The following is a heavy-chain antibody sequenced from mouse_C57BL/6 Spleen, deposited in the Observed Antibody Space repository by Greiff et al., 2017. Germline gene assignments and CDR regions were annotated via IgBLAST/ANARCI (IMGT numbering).Heavy chain of an antibody. V-gene: IGHV1-80*01. CDR2: IYPGDGDT. D-gene: IGHD1-1*01. J-gene: IGHJ2*01. CDR1: GYAFSSYW. CDR3: ARKFITTVLDY. Sequence: VQGVESGAELVKPGASVKISCKASGYAFSSYWMNWVKQRPGKGLEWIGQIYPGDGDTNYNGKFKGKATLTADKSSSTAYMQLSSLTSEDSAVYFCARKFITTVLDYWGQGTTLTVSS.